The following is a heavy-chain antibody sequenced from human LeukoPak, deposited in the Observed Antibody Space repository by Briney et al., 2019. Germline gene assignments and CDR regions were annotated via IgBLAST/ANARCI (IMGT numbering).Heavy chain of an antibody. J-gene: IGHJ3*02. CDR3: ARRGYSYGYRAFDI. CDR2: IYSGGST. CDR1: GFTVSSNY. Sequence: GSLRLSCVASGFTVSSNYMSWVRQAPGKGLEWVSVIYSGGSTEYADSVKGRFTVSRDNSKNTLYLQMNSLRAEDTAVYYCARRGYSYGYRAFDIWGQGTMVTVSS. V-gene: IGHV3-66*01. D-gene: IGHD5-18*01.